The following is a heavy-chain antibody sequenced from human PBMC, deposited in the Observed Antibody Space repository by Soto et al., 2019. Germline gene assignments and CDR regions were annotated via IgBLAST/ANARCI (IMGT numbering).Heavy chain of an antibody. J-gene: IGHJ4*02. CDR1: GFTFSTYS. CDR2: ISRDSGTI. CDR3: ARDKEQQLVFDS. D-gene: IGHD6-13*01. Sequence: EVQLVESGGGLVQPGGSLRLSCAASGFTFSTYSMNWVRQAPGKGLEWVSYISRDSGTIHYADSVKGRFTISRDNAKNSLYLQLNSLRDEDTAVYYCARDKEQQLVFDSWGQGTLVTVSS. V-gene: IGHV3-48*02.